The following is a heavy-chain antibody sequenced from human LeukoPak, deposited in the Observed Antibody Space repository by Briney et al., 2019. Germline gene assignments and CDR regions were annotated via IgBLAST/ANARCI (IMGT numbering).Heavy chain of an antibody. CDR3: TTGNWGPY. CDR1: GFTFSDAW. D-gene: IGHD7-27*01. V-gene: IGHV3-15*07. J-gene: IGHJ4*02. Sequence: PGGSLRLSCAASGFTFSDAWMNWVRQAPGKGLEWVGRIKRKTDGGTTDYAAPGKGRFTIARDESKNTLYMQMNSLKTEDTAVSYCTTGNWGPYWGQGTLVTVSS. CDR2: IKRKTDGGTT.